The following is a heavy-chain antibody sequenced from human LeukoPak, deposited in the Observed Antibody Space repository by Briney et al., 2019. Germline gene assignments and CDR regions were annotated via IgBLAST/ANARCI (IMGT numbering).Heavy chain of an antibody. Sequence: GGSLRLSCAVSGFTFSPYSMNWVRQAPGEGGEGVTFISSSSNYIIYEDAMKGRFTISRDNTKNSLYLQMNSLRAEDTAIYYCARDYTTTLTTATNFDYWCQGTLVTVSS. CDR2: ISSSSNYI. V-gene: IGHV3-21*01. D-gene: IGHD4-17*01. CDR1: GFTFSPYS. J-gene: IGHJ4*02. CDR3: ARDYTTTLTTATNFDY.